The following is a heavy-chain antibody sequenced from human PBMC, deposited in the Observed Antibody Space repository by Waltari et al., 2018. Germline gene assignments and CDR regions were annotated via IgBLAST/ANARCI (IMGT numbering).Heavy chain of an antibody. D-gene: IGHD1-26*01. Sequence: QVQLVESGGGVVQPGRSLRLSCAASGFTFSSYAMHWVRQAPGKGLEWVAVISYDGSNKCYADSVKGRFTISRDNSKNTLYLQMNSLRAEDTAVYYCARGRGELHYYFDYWGQGTLVTVSS. CDR1: GFTFSSYA. J-gene: IGHJ4*02. CDR2: ISYDGSNK. CDR3: ARGRGELHYYFDY. V-gene: IGHV3-30-3*01.